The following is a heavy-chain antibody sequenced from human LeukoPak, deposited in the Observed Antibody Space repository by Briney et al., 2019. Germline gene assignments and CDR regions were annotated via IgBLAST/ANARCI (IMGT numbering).Heavy chain of an antibody. CDR3: ARDTGWLQLGY. J-gene: IGHJ4*02. CDR2: IKKDGSEK. CDR1: GFTFSSYW. V-gene: IGHV3-7*01. Sequence: GGSLRLSCAASGFTFSSYWMIWVRQAPGKGLEWVANIKKDGSEKYYVDSVKGRFTISRDNAKNSLYLQMNSLRAEDTAVYYCARDTGWLQLGYWGQGTLVTVSS. D-gene: IGHD5-24*01.